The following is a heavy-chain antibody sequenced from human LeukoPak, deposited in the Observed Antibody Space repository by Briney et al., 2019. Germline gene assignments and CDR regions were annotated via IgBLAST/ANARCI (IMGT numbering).Heavy chain of an antibody. Sequence: SVKVSCKASGGTFSSYAISWVRQAPGQGLEWMGRIIPIFGTANYAQKFKGRVTITEDKSTSTAYMELSSLRSEDTAVYYCARDLGYYDSSGYYYAHPYYFAYWGQGPLVTVSS. D-gene: IGHD3-22*01. V-gene: IGHV1-69*06. CDR3: ARDLGYYDSSGYYYAHPYYFAY. J-gene: IGHJ4*02. CDR2: IIPIFGTA. CDR1: GGTFSSYA.